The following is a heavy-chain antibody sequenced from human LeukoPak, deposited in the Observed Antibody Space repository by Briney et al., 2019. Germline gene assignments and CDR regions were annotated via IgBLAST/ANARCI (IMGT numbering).Heavy chain of an antibody. CDR2: ISPTGDII. CDR1: GFTFGVYY. Sequence: PGGSLRLSCAASGFTFGVYYMTWIRQAPGRGLEPLSFISPTGDIIKYVDSVKGRFTISRDNAKSSMYLEMNSLRAEDTAAYYFAREHWAAPDHWGQGTLVTVSP. V-gene: IGHV3-11*01. J-gene: IGHJ4*02. CDR3: AREHWAAPDH. D-gene: IGHD3-16*01.